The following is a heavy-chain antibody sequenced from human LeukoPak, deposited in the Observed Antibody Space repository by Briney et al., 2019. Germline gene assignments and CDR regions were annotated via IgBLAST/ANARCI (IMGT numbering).Heavy chain of an antibody. CDR3: ARVLGYSVVVAANPPEY. J-gene: IGHJ4*02. Sequence: APVKVSCKASGYTFTSYYMHWVRQAPGQGLEWMGIINPSGGSTSYAQKFQGRVTMTRDTSTSTVYMELSSLRSEDTAVYYCARVLGYSVVVAANPPEYWGQGTLVTVSS. D-gene: IGHD2-15*01. CDR1: GYTFTSYY. CDR2: INPSGGST. V-gene: IGHV1-46*01.